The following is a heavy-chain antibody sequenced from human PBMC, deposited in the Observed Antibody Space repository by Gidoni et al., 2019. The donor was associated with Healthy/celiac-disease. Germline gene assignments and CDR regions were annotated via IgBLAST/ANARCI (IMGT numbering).Heavy chain of an antibody. CDR3: AKDDRRVVPAAGDIVDPTDAFDI. CDR2: ISCSGGST. CDR1: GFTFSSHA. Sequence: EVQLVESGGGLVQPGGSLRLSCASSGFTFSSHAMSWVRQAPGKGLEWVSAISCSGGSTYYADSVNGRFTISRDNSKNTLYLQMNSLRAEDTAVYYCAKDDRRVVPAAGDIVDPTDAFDIWGQGTMVTVSS. D-gene: IGHD2-2*01. J-gene: IGHJ3*02. V-gene: IGHV3-23*04.